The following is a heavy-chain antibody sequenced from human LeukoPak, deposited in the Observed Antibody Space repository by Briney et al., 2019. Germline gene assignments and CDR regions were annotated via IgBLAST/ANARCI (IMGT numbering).Heavy chain of an antibody. D-gene: IGHD2-21*02. J-gene: IGHJ4*02. CDR3: ARSFYSGGDFYTPGY. CDR2: IYYSGST. Sequence: PSETLSLTCTVSGYSISSGYYWGCIRQPPGKGLEWIGSIYYSGSTYYNPSLKSRVTISVDTSKNHFSLKLSSVTAADTAVYYCARSFYSGGDFYTPGYWGQGTLVTVSS. V-gene: IGHV4-38-2*02. CDR1: GYSISSGYY.